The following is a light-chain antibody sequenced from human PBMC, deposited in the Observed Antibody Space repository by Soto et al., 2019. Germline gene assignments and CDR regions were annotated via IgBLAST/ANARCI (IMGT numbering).Light chain of an antibody. CDR3: QQYGSSPRT. J-gene: IGKJ1*01. CDR1: QSISSW. Sequence: DIQMTQSPSTLSASVGDRVTITCRASQSISSWLAWYQQKPGKAPKLLIYKASSLESGVPDRFPGSGSGTDFTLTISRLEPEDFAVYYCQQYGSSPRTFGQGTKVDIK. V-gene: IGKV1-5*03. CDR2: KAS.